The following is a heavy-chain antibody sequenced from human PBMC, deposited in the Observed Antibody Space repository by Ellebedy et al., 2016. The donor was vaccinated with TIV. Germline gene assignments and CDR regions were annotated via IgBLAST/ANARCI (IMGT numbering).Heavy chain of an antibody. V-gene: IGHV7-4-1*02. J-gene: IGHJ2*01. CDR1: GYSFINYA. CDR2: INTNTGNP. CDR3: ARAAAAGFFWYFDL. Sequence: AASVKVSCKASGYSFINYAMNWVRQAPGQGLEWMGWINTNTGNPTYAQVFTGRFVFSLDTSVSTAYLHISSLKAEDTAIYYCARAAAAGFFWYFDLWGRGTLVTVSS. D-gene: IGHD6-13*01.